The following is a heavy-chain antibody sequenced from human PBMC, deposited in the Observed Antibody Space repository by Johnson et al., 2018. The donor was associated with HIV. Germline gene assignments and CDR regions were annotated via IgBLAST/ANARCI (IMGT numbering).Heavy chain of an antibody. Sequence: QVQLVESGGGVVQPGRSLRLSRAASGFTFSSYAMHWVRQAPGKGLEWVAVISYDGSNKYYADSVKGRFTISRDNSKNTLYLQMNSLRAEDTAVYYCARRGLDLLVKAPLSVVFDAFDIWGQGTMVTVSS. J-gene: IGHJ3*02. CDR1: GFTFSSYA. D-gene: IGHD3-16*01. CDR2: ISYDGSNK. V-gene: IGHV3-30-3*01. CDR3: ARRGLDLLVKAPLSVVFDAFDI.